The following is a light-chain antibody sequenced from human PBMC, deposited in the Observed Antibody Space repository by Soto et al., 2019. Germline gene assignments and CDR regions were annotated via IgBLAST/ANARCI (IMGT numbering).Light chain of an antibody. V-gene: IGKV1-39*01. J-gene: IGKJ4*01. CDR2: GAS. Sequence: DIQMTQSPFSLPASVGDRVNITCRASQSISNYLNWYQQKPGRAPSLLIHGASSLQGGVPSSFSGSGSGTDFTLTISSLQPEDFTTYYCHQTYSAPLTFGGGTKVEI. CDR3: HQTYSAPLT. CDR1: QSISNY.